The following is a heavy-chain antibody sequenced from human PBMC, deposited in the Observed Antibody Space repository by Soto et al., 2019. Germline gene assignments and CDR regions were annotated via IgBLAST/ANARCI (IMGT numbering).Heavy chain of an antibody. D-gene: IGHD1-1*01. V-gene: IGHV3-15*05. CDR2: VKSKADGETT. Sequence: EVQLVESGGGFVRPGGSLRLSCVASGFAFNSAWMAWVRQAPGKGLECVGRVKSKADGETTDYAAPMKGRFTISRDDSQNTLYLQMNSLETEDTAVYYCAADLASILSNDGFDYWGQGTLVTVSS. CDR1: GFAFNSAW. J-gene: IGHJ4*02. CDR3: AADLASILSNDGFDY.